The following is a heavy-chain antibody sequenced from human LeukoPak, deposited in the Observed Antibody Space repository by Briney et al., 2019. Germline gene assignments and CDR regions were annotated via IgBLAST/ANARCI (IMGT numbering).Heavy chain of an antibody. CDR1: GYTFTGYY. Sequence: ASVKVSCKASGYTFTGYYMHWVRQAPGQGLEWMGWINPNSGGTNYAQKFQGRVTMTRDTSISTAYMELSRLRSDDTAVYYCARDPDYYGSGTTEKDWLDPWGQGTLVTVSS. CDR3: ARDPDYYGSGTTEKDWLDP. CDR2: INPNSGGT. D-gene: IGHD3-10*01. J-gene: IGHJ5*02. V-gene: IGHV1-2*02.